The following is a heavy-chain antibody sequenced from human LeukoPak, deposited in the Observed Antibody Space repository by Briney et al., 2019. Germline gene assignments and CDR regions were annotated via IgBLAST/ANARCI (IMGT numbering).Heavy chain of an antibody. V-gene: IGHV1-24*01. CDR3: ATGPEGPYGMDV. J-gene: IGHJ6*02. Sequence: ASVTVSCKVSGYTLTELSMHWVRQAPGKGLEWMGGFDPEDGETIYAQKFQGRVTMTEDTSTDTAYMELSSLRSEDTAVYCCATGPEGPYGMDVWGQGTTVTVSS. CDR2: FDPEDGET. CDR1: GYTLTELS.